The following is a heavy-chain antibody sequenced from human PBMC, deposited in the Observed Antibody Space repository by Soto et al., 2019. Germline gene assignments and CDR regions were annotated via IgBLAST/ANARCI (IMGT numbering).Heavy chain of an antibody. V-gene: IGHV3-30*18. J-gene: IGHJ6*02. CDR1: GFTFSSYG. Sequence: QVQLVESGGGVVQPGRSLRLSCAASGFTFSSYGMHWVRQAPGKGLEWVAVISYDGSNKYYADSVKGRFTISRDNSKNTLYLQMNSLRAEDTAVYYCAKGRRRLLLRGGGYYYYYGMDVWGQGTTVTVSS. CDR2: ISYDGSNK. D-gene: IGHD3-22*01. CDR3: AKGRRRLLLRGGGYYYYYGMDV.